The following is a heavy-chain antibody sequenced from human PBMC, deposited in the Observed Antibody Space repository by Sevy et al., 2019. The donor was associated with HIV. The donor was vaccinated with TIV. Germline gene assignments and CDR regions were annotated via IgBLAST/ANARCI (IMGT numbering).Heavy chain of an antibody. D-gene: IGHD2-8*01. V-gene: IGHV3-23*01. CDR1: GFTFVKYS. J-gene: IGHJ4*02. CDR3: AREGCTQPHDY. CDR2: FSFGCGRI. Sequence: GGSLRLSCAASGFTFVKYSMSWVRQAPGKGLEWVSTFSFGCGRINYADSVKGRFTISRDDSKTTLFLQMNSLRAEDTATYFCAREGCTQPHDYWGQGTLVTVSS.